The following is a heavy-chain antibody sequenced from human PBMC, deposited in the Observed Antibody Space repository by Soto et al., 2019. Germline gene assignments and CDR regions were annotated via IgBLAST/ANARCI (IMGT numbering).Heavy chain of an antibody. V-gene: IGHV4-34*01. CDR3: ARGRGYSSSSLDY. CDR1: GGSFSGYY. J-gene: IGHJ4*02. D-gene: IGHD6-6*01. CDR2: INHSGST. Sequence: QVQLQQWGAGLLKPSETLSLTCAVYGGSFSGYYWSWIRQPPGKGLEWIGEINHSGSTNYNPSLTSRVTISVDTSKNQFSLKLSSVTAADTAVYYCARGRGYSSSSLDYWGQGTLVTVSS.